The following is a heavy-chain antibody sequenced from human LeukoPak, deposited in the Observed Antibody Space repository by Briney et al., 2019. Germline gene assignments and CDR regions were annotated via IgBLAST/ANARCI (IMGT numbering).Heavy chain of an antibody. CDR1: GFTFSSYW. J-gene: IGHJ4*02. Sequence: GGSLRLSCAASGFTFSSYWMSWVRQAPGKGLEWVANIKQDGGEKYYADSVKDRFTISRDNAKNSLYLQMNSLRVEDTAVYYCARVDRGYYSSGSYVYWGQGTLVTVSS. CDR2: IKQDGGEK. CDR3: ARVDRGYYSSGSYVY. D-gene: IGHD3-10*01. V-gene: IGHV3-7*01.